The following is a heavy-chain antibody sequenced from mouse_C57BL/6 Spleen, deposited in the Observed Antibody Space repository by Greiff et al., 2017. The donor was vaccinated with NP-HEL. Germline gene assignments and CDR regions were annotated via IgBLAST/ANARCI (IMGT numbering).Heavy chain of an antibody. CDR1: GFNIKDDY. CDR2: IDPENGDT. J-gene: IGHJ2*01. V-gene: IGHV14-4*01. D-gene: IGHD2-4*01. Sequence: VHVKQSGAELVRPGASVKLSCTASGFNIKDDYMHWVKQRPEQGLEWIGWIDPENGDTEYASKFQGKATITADTSSNTAYLQLSSLTSEDTAVYYCTTLITTIFDYWGQGTTLTVSS. CDR3: TTLITTIFDY.